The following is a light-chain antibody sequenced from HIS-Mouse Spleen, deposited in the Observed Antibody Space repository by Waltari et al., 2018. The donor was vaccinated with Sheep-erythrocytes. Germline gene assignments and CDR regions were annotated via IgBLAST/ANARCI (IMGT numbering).Light chain of an antibody. V-gene: IGLV2-11*02. CDR2: DVS. CDR3: CSYAGSYNHV. CDR1: SSDVGGYNY. J-gene: IGLJ1*01. Sequence: QSALTQPRSVSGSPGQSVTIPCTATSSDVGGYNYVSWYQQRPGKAPKLMIYDVSKRPSGVPDRFSGSKSGNTASLTISGLQAEDEADYYCCSYAGSYNHVFATGTKVTVL.